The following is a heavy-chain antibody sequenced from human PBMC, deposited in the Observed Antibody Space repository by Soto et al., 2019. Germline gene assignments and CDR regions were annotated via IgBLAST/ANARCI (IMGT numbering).Heavy chain of an antibody. J-gene: IGHJ6*03. D-gene: IGHD6-19*01. CDR3: ARDRSSGPPPNYYYYYMDV. CDR2: IYYSGST. V-gene: IGHV4-59*01. CDR1: GGSISSYD. Sequence: ETLSLTCTVSGGSISSYDWSGIRQHTGKGLEWIGYIYYSGSTNYNPSLKSRVTISVDTSKNQFSLKLSSVTAADTAVYYCARDRSSGPPPNYYYYYMDVWGKGTTVTVSS.